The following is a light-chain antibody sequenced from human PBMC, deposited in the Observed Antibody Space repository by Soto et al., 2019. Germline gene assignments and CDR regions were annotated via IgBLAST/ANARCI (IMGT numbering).Light chain of an antibody. Sequence: SYELTQPPSVSVSPGQTASITCSGDELGDKYVCWYQQKPGQSPMLVIYQDSKRPSGIPERFSGSNSGNTATLTISGTQAMDEADYYCQAWDSSTVVFGGGTKLTVL. V-gene: IGLV3-1*01. CDR2: QDS. CDR3: QAWDSSTVV. CDR1: ELGDKY. J-gene: IGLJ2*01.